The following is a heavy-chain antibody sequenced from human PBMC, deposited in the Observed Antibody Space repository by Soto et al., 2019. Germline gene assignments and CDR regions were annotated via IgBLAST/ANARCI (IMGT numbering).Heavy chain of an antibody. J-gene: IGHJ5*02. D-gene: IGHD5-12*01. V-gene: IGHV5-10-1*01. CDR3: GRVRVDKAEGWFDP. CDR2: IDPSDSYA. CDR1: GYSFTTYW. Sequence: GESLKIACKGSGYSFTTYWITWVRQVPGKGLEWMGRIDPSDSYANYSPSFQGHVTMSADKSISTAYLQWSSLKASDTAMYYCGRVRVDKAEGWFDPWGQGTLVTV.